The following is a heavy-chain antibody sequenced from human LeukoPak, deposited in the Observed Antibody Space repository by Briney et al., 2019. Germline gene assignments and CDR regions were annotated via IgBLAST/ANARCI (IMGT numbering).Heavy chain of an antibody. V-gene: IGHV3-15*01. CDR1: GFTSSNAW. CDR3: TTDQWLVSTFDY. CDR2: IKSKTDGGTT. Sequence: GGSLRLSCAASGFTSSNAWMSWVRQAPGKGLEWVGRIKSKTDGGTTDYAAPVKGRFTISRDDSKNTLYLQMNSLKTEDTAVYYCTTDQWLVSTFDYWGQGTLVTVSS. D-gene: IGHD6-19*01. J-gene: IGHJ4*02.